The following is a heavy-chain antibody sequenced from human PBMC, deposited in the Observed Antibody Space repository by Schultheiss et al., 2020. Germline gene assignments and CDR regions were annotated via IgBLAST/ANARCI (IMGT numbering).Heavy chain of an antibody. Sequence: GGSLRLSCAASGFTFSSYSMNWVRQAPGKGLEWVSSISSSSSYIYYADSVTGRFTISRDNAKNSLYLQMNSLRAEDTAVYYCARGYCSGGSCYETIDYWGQGTLVTVSS. CDR2: ISSSSSYI. J-gene: IGHJ4*02. V-gene: IGHV3-21*01. D-gene: IGHD2-15*01. CDR1: GFTFSSYS. CDR3: ARGYCSGGSCYETIDY.